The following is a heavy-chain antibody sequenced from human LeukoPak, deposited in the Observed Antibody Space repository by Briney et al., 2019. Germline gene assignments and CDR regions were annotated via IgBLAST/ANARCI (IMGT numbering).Heavy chain of an antibody. V-gene: IGHV1-69*05. CDR2: IIPIFGTA. J-gene: IGHJ5*02. CDR3: ARVVDKYQLLSGVDRFDP. Sequence: SVKVSCKASGGTFSSYAISWVRQAPGQGLEWMGGIIPIFGTANYAQKFQGRVTITRDESTSTAYMELSSLRSEDTAVYYCARVVDKYQLLSGVDRFDPWGQGTLVTVSS. CDR1: GGTFSSYA. D-gene: IGHD2-2*01.